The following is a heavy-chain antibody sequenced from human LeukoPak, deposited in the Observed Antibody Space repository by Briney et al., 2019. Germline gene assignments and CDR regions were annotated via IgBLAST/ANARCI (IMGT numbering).Heavy chain of an antibody. CDR3: PNLMTTVTTYD. J-gene: IGHJ4*02. Sequence: SGGSLRLSCAASGLTFSSYGVHWGRQGPGKGLEWGAFIRYDGSNKYYADSVKGGFTISRDNSKNPLYLQMNSLRAEDTPVYYCPNLMTTVTTYDWGQGTLVTVSS. CDR1: GLTFSSYG. V-gene: IGHV3-30*02. CDR2: IRYDGSNK. D-gene: IGHD4-17*01.